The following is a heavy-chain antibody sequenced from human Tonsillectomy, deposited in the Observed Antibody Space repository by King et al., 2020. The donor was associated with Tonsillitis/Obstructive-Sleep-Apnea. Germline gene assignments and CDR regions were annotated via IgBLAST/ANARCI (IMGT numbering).Heavy chain of an antibody. J-gene: IGHJ4*02. CDR3: AKGDPYYLPLGDY. D-gene: IGHD3-10*01. V-gene: IGHV3-9*01. CDR2: ISWNSGSI. Sequence: VQLVESGGGLVQPGRSLRLSCAASGFTFDDYAMHWVRQAPGKGLEWVSGISWNSGSIGYADSVKGRLTISRDNAKNSLYLQMNSLRAEDTALYYCAKGDPYYLPLGDYWGQGTLVTVSS. CDR1: GFTFDDYA.